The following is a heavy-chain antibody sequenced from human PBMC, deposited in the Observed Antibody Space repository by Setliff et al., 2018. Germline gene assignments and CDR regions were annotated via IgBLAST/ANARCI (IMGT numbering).Heavy chain of an antibody. V-gene: IGHV3-30*02. CDR1: GFNFGSYG. Sequence: GGSLRLSCAASGFNFGSYGMHWVHQAPGKGLEWVAFIRFDGTTKYYADSVKGRFTISRDNSQNTLYLQMDSLRPEDTAVYYCAKVKKQLIRGSGLDYWGENFFNVDVWGKGTTVTVSS. CDR2: IRFDGTTK. D-gene: IGHD3-10*01. CDR3: AKVKKQLIRGSGLDYWGENFFNVDV. J-gene: IGHJ6*04.